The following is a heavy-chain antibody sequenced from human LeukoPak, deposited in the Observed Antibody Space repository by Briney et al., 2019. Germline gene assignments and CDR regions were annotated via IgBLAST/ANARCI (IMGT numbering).Heavy chain of an antibody. CDR3: ARDKALGYYDSSGYPGY. CDR2: ISSSSSYI. D-gene: IGHD3-22*01. J-gene: IGHJ4*02. V-gene: IGHV3-21*04. Sequence: PGGSLRLSCAASGFTFSSYSMNWVRQAPGKGLEWVSSISSSSSYIYYADSVKGRFTISRDNAKNSLYLQMNSLRAEDTAVYYCARDKALGYYDSSGYPGYWGQGTLVTVSS. CDR1: GFTFSSYS.